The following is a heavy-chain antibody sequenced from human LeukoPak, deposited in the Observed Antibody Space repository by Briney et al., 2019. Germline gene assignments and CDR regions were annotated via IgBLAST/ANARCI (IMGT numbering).Heavy chain of an antibody. D-gene: IGHD1-26*01. CDR2: IWYDGNNK. V-gene: IGHV3-33*06. CDR3: AKTRYSGSYFDY. CDR1: GFTFSSYG. Sequence: GSLRLSCAASGFTFSSYGMHWVRQAQGKGLDWVAVIWYDGNNKYYADSVKGRFTISRENSKNTLYLQMNSLRAEDTAVYYCAKTRYSGSYFDYWGQGPLVTVSS. J-gene: IGHJ4*02.